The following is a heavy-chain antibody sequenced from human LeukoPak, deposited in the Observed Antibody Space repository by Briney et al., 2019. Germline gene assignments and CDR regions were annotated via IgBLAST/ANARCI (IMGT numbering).Heavy chain of an antibody. D-gene: IGHD3/OR15-3a*01. Sequence: SETLSLTCTVSGGSISSSSYYWGWIRQPPGKGLEWIGTIYNSGNTYYNSSLKSRVTISVDTSKNQFSLRVTSVTAADTAVYYCGRFGLKNWNYVDYWGQGTLVTVSS. CDR3: GRFGLKNWNYVDY. CDR2: IYNSGNT. J-gene: IGHJ4*02. V-gene: IGHV4-39*07. CDR1: GGSISSSSYY.